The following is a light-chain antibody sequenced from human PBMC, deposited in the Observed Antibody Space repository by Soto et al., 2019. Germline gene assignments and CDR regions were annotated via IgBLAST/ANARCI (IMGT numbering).Light chain of an antibody. CDR2: GAS. J-gene: IGKJ1*01. Sequence: EIVSTQSPGNLSLSPGERATLSCRASQSVGGDVAWYQQKPGQAPRLLIFGASTRPAGIPARFSGSGSATEFTLTISSLQSEDFAVYYCQQYNNWPTTFGQGTKVDIK. CDR3: QQYNNWPTT. V-gene: IGKV3-15*01. CDR1: QSVGGD.